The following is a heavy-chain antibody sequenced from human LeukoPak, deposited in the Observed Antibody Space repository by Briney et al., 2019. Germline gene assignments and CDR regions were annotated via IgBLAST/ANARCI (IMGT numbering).Heavy chain of an antibody. Sequence: GASVNVSCKTSVYTFTLYDINWVRQAPGQGLEWMGWMKSNSGDTHFAQKFQGRVTMTRNTSISTAFMELSSLRSEDTAVYYCARGEYSSSWYPFDYWGQGSLVTVSS. CDR3: ARGEYSSSWYPFDY. V-gene: IGHV1-8*01. CDR2: MKSNSGDT. J-gene: IGHJ4*02. CDR1: VYTFTLYD. D-gene: IGHD6-13*01.